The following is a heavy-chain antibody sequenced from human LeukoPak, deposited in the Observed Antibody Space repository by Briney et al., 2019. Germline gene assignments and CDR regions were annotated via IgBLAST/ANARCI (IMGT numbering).Heavy chain of an antibody. Sequence: GASVKVSCKASGYTFTSYDINWVRQATGQGLEWMGWMNPNSGNTGYAQKFQGRVTMTRNTSISTAYMELSSLRSEDTAVYYCARDGYCRGGSCYSSWSDPGGQGTLVTAPS. CDR1: GYTFTSYD. CDR2: MNPNSGNT. V-gene: IGHV1-8*01. J-gene: IGHJ5*02. CDR3: ARDGYCRGGSCYSSWSDP. D-gene: IGHD2-15*01.